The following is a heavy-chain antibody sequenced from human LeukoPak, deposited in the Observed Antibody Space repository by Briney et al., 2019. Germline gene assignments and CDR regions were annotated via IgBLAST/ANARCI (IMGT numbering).Heavy chain of an antibody. CDR1: GFTFSDYW. CDR3: ARGVTD. Sequence: QPGGSLRLSCAASGFTFSDYWMDWVRQAPGKGLVWVSRIKSDGSRITYADSVRGRFTISRDNAKNTLYLQMNSLRAEDTAVYYCARGVTDWGQGTLVTVSS. J-gene: IGHJ4*02. V-gene: IGHV3-74*01. CDR2: IKSDGSRI. D-gene: IGHD5-18*01.